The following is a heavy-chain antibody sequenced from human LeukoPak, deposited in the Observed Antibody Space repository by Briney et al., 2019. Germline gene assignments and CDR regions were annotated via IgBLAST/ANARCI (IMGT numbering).Heavy chain of an antibody. CDR3: TRDQMPPYYDFWSGYWYFDY. CDR2: IRSKAYGGTT. V-gene: IGHV3-49*03. D-gene: IGHD3-3*01. J-gene: IGHJ4*02. CDR1: GFTFGDYA. Sequence: PGGSLRLSCTASGFTFGDYAMSWFRQAPGKGLEWVGFIRSKAYGGTTEYAASVKGRFTISRDDSKSIAYLQMNSLKTEDTAVHYCTRDQMPPYYDFWSGYWYFDYWGQGTLVTVSS.